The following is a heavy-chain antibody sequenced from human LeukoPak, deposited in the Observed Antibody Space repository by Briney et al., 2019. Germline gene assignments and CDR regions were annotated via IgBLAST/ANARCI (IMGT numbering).Heavy chain of an antibody. D-gene: IGHD6-13*01. Sequence: PRRSLRPSCALSGFISSSYAMHWVRQAPGTGLEWVSVIWSDGSNKYYADSVKGRFTISRDNSKNTLYLQMTSLRAEDTAVYYCARGIAAAGNPNWFAPWGQGTLVTVYS. V-gene: IGHV3-33*01. CDR2: IWSDGSNK. CDR3: ARGIAAAGNPNWFAP. CDR1: GFISSSYA. J-gene: IGHJ5*02.